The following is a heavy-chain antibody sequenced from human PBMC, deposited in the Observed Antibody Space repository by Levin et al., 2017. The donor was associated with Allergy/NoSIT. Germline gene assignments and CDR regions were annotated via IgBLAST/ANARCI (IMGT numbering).Heavy chain of an antibody. D-gene: IGHD1-26*01. V-gene: IGHV4-34*01. Sequence: SQTLSLTCGVYGGSFSGYWSWIRQPPGKGLEWIGEISHSGITNYNPSLESRVTMSVDTSKNQFSPKLSSVTAADTAIYYCARVPMGFKNSFDHWGQGTLVTVSS. J-gene: IGHJ5*02. CDR1: GGSFSGY. CDR2: ISHSGIT. CDR3: ARVPMGFKNSFDH.